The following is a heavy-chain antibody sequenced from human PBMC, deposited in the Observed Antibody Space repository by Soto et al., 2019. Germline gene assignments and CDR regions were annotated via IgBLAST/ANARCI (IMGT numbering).Heavy chain of an antibody. J-gene: IGHJ4*01. V-gene: IGHV5-51*01. CDR3: ARQTGLERYRPYYWDD. Sequence: EFLTIPCRSSGDNFTHYWNGLVRPMPGKGLELSGIIYSGDSETRYSPSFQGQVTISADKSTSTDYLQWSSLKASNTTMYYWARQTGLERYRPYYWDDWGQGTLVTVSS. CDR1: GDNFTHYW. D-gene: IGHD3-9*01. CDR2: IYSGDSET.